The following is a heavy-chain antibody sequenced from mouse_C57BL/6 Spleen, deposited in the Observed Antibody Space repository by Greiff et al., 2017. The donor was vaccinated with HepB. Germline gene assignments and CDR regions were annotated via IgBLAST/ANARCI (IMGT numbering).Heavy chain of an antibody. Sequence: QQSCKASGYTFTSYWMHWVKQRPGRGLEWIGRIDPNSGGTKYNEKFKSKDTLTVDKPTSTAYMQLSSLTSEDSAFYYWAREEITTVVAGAMDYWGQGTSVTVSS. CDR2: IDPNSGGT. D-gene: IGHD1-1*01. J-gene: IGHJ4*01. V-gene: IGHV1-72*01. CDR1: GYTFTSYW. CDR3: AREEITTVVAGAMDY.